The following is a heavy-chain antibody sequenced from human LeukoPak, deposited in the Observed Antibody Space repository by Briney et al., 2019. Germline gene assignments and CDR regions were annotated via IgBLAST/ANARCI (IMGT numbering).Heavy chain of an antibody. D-gene: IGHD6-13*01. Sequence: SETLSLTCTVSGGSISSYYWRWIRQPPGKGLEWLGYIYYSGSTNYNPSLKSRVTISVDTSKNQFSLKLSSVTAADTAVYYCARGTLEYSSSWYNYYYGMDVWGQGTTVTVSS. V-gene: IGHV4-59*01. CDR1: GGSISSYY. CDR2: IYYSGST. CDR3: ARGTLEYSSSWYNYYYGMDV. J-gene: IGHJ6*02.